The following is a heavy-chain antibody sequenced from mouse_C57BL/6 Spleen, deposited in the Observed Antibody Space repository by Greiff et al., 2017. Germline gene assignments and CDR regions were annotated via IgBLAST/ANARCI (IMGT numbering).Heavy chain of an antibody. V-gene: IGHV1-80*01. D-gene: IGHD4-1*01. Sequence: QVQLKQSGAELVKPGASVKISCKASGYAFSSYWMNWVKQRPGKGLEWIGQIYPGDGDTNYNGKFKGKATLTADKSSSTAYMQLSRLTSEDSAVYFCARPLTGPFDYWGQGTTLTVSS. CDR1: GYAFSSYW. J-gene: IGHJ2*01. CDR2: IYPGDGDT. CDR3: ARPLTGPFDY.